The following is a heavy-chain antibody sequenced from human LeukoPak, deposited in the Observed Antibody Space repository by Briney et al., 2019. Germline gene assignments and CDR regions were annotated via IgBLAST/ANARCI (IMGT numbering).Heavy chain of an antibody. CDR1: GGSFSGYY. CDR3: ARGGGSRTYFDY. D-gene: IGHD3/OR15-3a*01. V-gene: IGHV4-34*01. J-gene: IGHJ4*02. CDR2: INHSGST. Sequence: PSETLSLTCAVYGGSFSGYYWSWIRQPPGKGLEWIGEINHSGSTNYNPSLKSRVTISVDTSKNQFSLKLSSVTAADTAVYYCARGGGSRTYFDYWGQGTLVTVSS.